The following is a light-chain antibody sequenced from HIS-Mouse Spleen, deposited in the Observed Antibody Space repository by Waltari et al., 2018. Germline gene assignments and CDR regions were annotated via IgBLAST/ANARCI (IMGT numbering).Light chain of an antibody. CDR1: SSDVGSYNL. CDR2: EGS. Sequence: QSALTQPASVSGSPGQSITISCTGTSSDVGSYNLVSWYQPHPGKAPKLMIYEGSNRPSGVSNRFSGSKSGNTASLTISGLQAEDEADYYCAAWDDSLNGPVFGGGTKPTVL. J-gene: IGLJ2*01. CDR3: AAWDDSLNGPV. V-gene: IGLV2-23*01.